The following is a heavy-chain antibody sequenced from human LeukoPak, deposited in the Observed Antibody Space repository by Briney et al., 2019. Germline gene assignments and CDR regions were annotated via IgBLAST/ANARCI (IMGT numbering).Heavy chain of an antibody. CDR3: AKSADEFGDYEEVGSLDY. V-gene: IGHV3-23*01. D-gene: IGHD4-17*01. CDR1: GFSFSSYV. Sequence: GGSLRLSCVASGFSFSSYVMNWVRQAPGTGLEWVSAISGNGGSTYYADSVKGRFTISRDNSKNTLSLQMNSLRAEDTAIYFCAKSADEFGDYEEVGSLDYWGQGTLVTVSS. CDR2: ISGNGGST. J-gene: IGHJ4*02.